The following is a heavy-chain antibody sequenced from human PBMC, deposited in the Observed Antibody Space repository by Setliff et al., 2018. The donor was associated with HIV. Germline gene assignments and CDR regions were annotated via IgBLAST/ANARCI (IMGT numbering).Heavy chain of an antibody. Sequence: PSETLSLSCAASGFTFSDYYMSWIRQAPGKGLEWVSYISSSGSTIYYADSVKGRFTISRDNAKNSLYLQMNSLRAEDTAVYYCATGANYYGSGSRYWYFDLWGRGTLVTVSS. CDR3: ATGANYYGSGSRYWYFDL. J-gene: IGHJ2*01. CDR2: ISSSGSTI. V-gene: IGHV3-11*04. D-gene: IGHD3-10*01. CDR1: GFTFSDYY.